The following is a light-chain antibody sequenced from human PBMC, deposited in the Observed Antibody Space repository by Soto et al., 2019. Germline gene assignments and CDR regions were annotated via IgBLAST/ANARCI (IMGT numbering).Light chain of an antibody. J-gene: IGKJ1*01. Sequence: EFVLPQPPATRSLPPGKRPTPSSMAIQSVSKNYLAWYQQKPGQAPSLLIYGASSRATGIPDRLSGSGSGTDFTLTISRLEPEDFAVYYCQQYGSSGTFGQGTKVDIK. CDR2: GAS. CDR1: QSVSKNY. V-gene: IGKV3-20*01. CDR3: QQYGSSGT.